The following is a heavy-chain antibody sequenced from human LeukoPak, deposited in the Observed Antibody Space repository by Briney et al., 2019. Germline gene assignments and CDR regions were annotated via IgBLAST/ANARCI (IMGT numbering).Heavy chain of an antibody. D-gene: IGHD5-18*01. Sequence: SETLSLTCAVSGGSISSGGYSWSWIRQPPGKGLEWIGEINHSGSTNYNPSLKSRVTISVDTSKNQFSLKLSSVTAADTAVYYCARDGYSYGYAFDYWGQGTLVTVSS. CDR2: INHSGST. CDR3: ARDGYSYGYAFDY. V-gene: IGHV4-34*01. J-gene: IGHJ4*02. CDR1: GGSISSGGYS.